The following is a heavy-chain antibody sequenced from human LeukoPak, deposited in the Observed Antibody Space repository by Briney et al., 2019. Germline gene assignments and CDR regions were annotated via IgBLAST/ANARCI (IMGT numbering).Heavy chain of an antibody. V-gene: IGHV1-18*01. Sequence: ASVKVSCKASGYTFTSYGISWVRQAPGQGLEWMGWISAYNGNTNYAQKFQGRVTMTRDTSISTAYMELSRLRSDDTAVYYCARDPYGSGSSMKSYYYYYYMDVWGKGTTVTVSS. CDR2: ISAYNGNT. CDR1: GYTFTSYG. J-gene: IGHJ6*03. D-gene: IGHD3-10*01. CDR3: ARDPYGSGSSMKSYYYYYYMDV.